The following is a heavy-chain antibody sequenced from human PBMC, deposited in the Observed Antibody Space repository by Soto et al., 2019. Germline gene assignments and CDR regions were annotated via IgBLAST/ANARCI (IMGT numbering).Heavy chain of an antibody. CDR1: GFSFSSYE. Sequence: GGSLRLSCAASGFSFSSYETHWVRQAPGKGLHWVAGVSYDGSSKYYADSVKGQFTISRDNSKNTLYLQMNSLRAEDTAVYYCAKSARSGNYYFDYWGQGTLVTVSS. D-gene: IGHD1-26*01. J-gene: IGHJ4*02. CDR2: VSYDGSSK. CDR3: AKSARSGNYYFDY. V-gene: IGHV3-30*18.